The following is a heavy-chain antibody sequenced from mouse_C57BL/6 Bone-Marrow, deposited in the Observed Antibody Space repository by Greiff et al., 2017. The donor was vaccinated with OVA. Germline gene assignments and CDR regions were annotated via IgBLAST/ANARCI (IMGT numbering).Heavy chain of an antibody. Sequence: VQLQQSGAELVKPGASVKLSCKASGYTFTSYWMHWVKQRPGQGLEWIGMIHPNSGSTNYNEKFKSKATLTVDKSSSTAYMQLSSLTSEDSAVYYCARKDDGSFAYWGQGTLVTVSA. CDR2: IHPNSGST. J-gene: IGHJ3*01. V-gene: IGHV1-64*01. D-gene: IGHD2-3*01. CDR1: GYTFTSYW. CDR3: ARKDDGSFAY.